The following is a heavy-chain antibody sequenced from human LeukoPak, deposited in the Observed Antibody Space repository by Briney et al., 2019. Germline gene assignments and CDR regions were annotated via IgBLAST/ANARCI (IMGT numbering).Heavy chain of an antibody. CDR3: TGHFFYSTAYNWFDP. Sequence: PSGTLSLTCAVSGGSISSSNWWSWVRQPPGKGLEWIGSIYQSGSTYYNPSLKSRVTLSADTSKNQFSLKLNSVTAADTAVYYCTGHFFYSTAYNWFDPWGQGTLVTFSS. J-gene: IGHJ5*02. CDR2: IYQSGST. CDR1: GGSISSSNW. D-gene: IGHD4-11*01. V-gene: IGHV4-4*02.